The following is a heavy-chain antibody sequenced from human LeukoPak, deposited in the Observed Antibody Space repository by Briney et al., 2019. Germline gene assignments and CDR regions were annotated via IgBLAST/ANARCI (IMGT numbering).Heavy chain of an antibody. J-gene: IGHJ5*01. CDR1: RFTFGDYA. CDR3: AKAPDFVWGSYRNNYFDS. Sequence: GRSLRLSCVASRFTFGDYAMNWVRQAPGKGLEWVSATTGSGPTTYYASTVQGHFTISRNSSNNLVFLQMNNLRVDDTAVYYCAKAPDFVWGSYRNNYFDSWGQGTLVSVS. CDR2: TTGSGPTT. D-gene: IGHD3-16*02. V-gene: IGHV3-23*01.